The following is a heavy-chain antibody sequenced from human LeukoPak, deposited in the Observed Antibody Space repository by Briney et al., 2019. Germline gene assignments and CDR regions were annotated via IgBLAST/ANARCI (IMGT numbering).Heavy chain of an antibody. D-gene: IGHD2-15*01. CDR2: IYSGGST. J-gene: IGHJ4*02. Sequence: GGSLRLSCAASGFTVSSNYMSWVRQAPGKGLEWASVIYSGGSTYYADSVKGRFTISRDNSKNTLYLQMNSLRVEDTALYYCAKSRTRYVADLDYWGQGTLVTVSS. CDR1: GFTVSSNY. CDR3: AKSRTRYVADLDY. V-gene: IGHV3-53*01.